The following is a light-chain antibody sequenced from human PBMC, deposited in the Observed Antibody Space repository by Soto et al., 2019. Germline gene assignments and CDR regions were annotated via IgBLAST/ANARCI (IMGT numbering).Light chain of an antibody. Sequence: DILMTKSPSSGSASVGARISLNCRASQGISSWLAWYQQKPGKAPKLLISYASTLQSGVPSRFTGSGSGTNFTLTINSLRAEDFATYYCQQANSFPHTFGQGTKVDI. J-gene: IGKJ2*01. CDR3: QQANSFPHT. CDR1: QGISSW. CDR2: YAS. V-gene: IGKV1-12*01.